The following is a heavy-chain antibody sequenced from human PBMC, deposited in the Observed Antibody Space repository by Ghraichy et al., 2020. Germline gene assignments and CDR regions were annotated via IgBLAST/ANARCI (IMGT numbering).Heavy chain of an antibody. Sequence: TLSLTCTVSGGSISSYYWSWIRQPPGKGLEWIGYIYYSGSTNYNPSLKSRVTISVDTSKNQFSLKLSSVTAADTAVYYCARDEGSGGFDYWGQGTLVTVSS. V-gene: IGHV4-59*01. CDR3: ARDEGSGGFDY. CDR2: IYYSGST. D-gene: IGHD3-10*01. CDR1: GGSISSYY. J-gene: IGHJ4*02.